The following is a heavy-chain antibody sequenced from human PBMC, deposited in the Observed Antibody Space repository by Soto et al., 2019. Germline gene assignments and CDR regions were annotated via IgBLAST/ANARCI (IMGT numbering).Heavy chain of an antibody. V-gene: IGHV3-23*01. D-gene: IGHD3-3*01. CDR2: ISGSGGST. J-gene: IGHJ4*02. CDR3: AKWAIGYDLWSGYGDY. Sequence: EVQLLESGGGLVQPGGSLRLSCAASGFTFSSYAMSGVRQAPGKGLEWVSAISGSGGSTYYADSVKGRFTISRDNSKKTLNPQMNSLRAEDTAVYYCAKWAIGYDLWSGYGDYWGQGTLVTVSS. CDR1: GFTFSSYA.